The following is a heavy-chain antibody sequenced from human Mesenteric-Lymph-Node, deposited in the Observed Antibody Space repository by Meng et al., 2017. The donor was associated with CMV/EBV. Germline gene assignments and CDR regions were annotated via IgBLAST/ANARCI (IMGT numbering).Heavy chain of an antibody. J-gene: IGHJ4*02. CDR1: GYTFTSYY. Sequence: KASGYTFTSYYMHWGRQAPGQGLEWMGIINPSSGFTSYAQKFLVRVTMTRDTSTSTVYMELSSLRSEDTAMYYCARDGGGSNYYFDYWGQGALVTVSS. CDR2: INPSSGFT. V-gene: IGHV1-46*01. CDR3: ARDGGGSNYYFDY. D-gene: IGHD2-15*01.